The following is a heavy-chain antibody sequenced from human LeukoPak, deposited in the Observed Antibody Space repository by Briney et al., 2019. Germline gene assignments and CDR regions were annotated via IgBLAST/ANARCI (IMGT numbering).Heavy chain of an antibody. CDR3: ARCKRGYSNDAFDI. CDR2: IYYSGST. Sequence: PSETLSLTCTVSGGSISSSSHYWGWIRQPPGKGLEWIGRIYYSGSTYYNPSLKSRVTISVDTSKNQFSLKLSSVTAADTAVYYCARCKRGYSNDAFDIWGQGTMVTVSS. V-gene: IGHV4-39*07. D-gene: IGHD3-22*01. J-gene: IGHJ3*02. CDR1: GGSISSSSHY.